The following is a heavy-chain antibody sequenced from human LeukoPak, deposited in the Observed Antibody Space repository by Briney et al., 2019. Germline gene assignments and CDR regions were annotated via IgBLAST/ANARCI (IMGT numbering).Heavy chain of an antibody. CDR1: GFIFSSYG. CDR2: INSDGSST. D-gene: IGHD1/OR15-1a*01. CDR3: ARTDRTNNGPRE. J-gene: IGHJ4*02. V-gene: IGHV3-74*01. Sequence: GGSLRLSCAASGFIFSSYGMHWVGQAPGKGLVWVSRINSDGSSTSYADSVKGRFTISRDNAKNTLYLQMNSLRAEDTAVYYCARTDRTNNGPREWGQGTLVTVSS.